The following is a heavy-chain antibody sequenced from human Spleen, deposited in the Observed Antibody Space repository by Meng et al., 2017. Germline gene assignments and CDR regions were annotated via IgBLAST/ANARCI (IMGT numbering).Heavy chain of an antibody. V-gene: IGHV4-38-2*01. Sequence: SETLSFTCAVFGYSITGSYNWGWIRQSPGKGLEWIGSIYQSGSTYYNPSLKRRVTMSADTSKNQFSLKLTSVTAAATAVYYCAGGAVVTLIFYHAMDVWGQGTTVTVSS. CDR1: GYSITGSYN. J-gene: IGHJ6*02. CDR3: AGGAVVTLIFYHAMDV. CDR2: IYQSGST. D-gene: IGHD2-21*02.